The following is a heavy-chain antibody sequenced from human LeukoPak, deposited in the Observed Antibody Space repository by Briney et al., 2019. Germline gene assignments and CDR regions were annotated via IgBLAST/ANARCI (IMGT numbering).Heavy chain of an antibody. CDR1: VDSFSTFY. CDR2: IYIRGST. Sequence: SETLSLTCTVSVDSFSTFYWSWIRQPAGKGLEWIGRIYIRGSTNYNPSLKSRVTISRDTSKKQFSLKLRSVTAAATDVYYCARGWFREGAPFDYCGQGTVVIVSS. J-gene: IGHJ4*02. CDR3: ARGWFREGAPFDY. V-gene: IGHV4-4*07. D-gene: IGHD3-10*01.